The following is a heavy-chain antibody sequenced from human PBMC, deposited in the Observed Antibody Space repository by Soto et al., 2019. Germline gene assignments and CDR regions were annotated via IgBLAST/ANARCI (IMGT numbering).Heavy chain of an antibody. D-gene: IGHD1-26*01. V-gene: IGHV4-34*01. Sequence: QVQLQQWGAGLLKPSETLSLTCAVYGGSFSGYYWSWIRQPPGKGLEWIGEINHSGSTNYNPSLESRVTISVDTSKNQFSLKLSSVTAADTAVYYCARYRGSYYAFDIWGQGTMVTVS. CDR3: ARYRGSYYAFDI. CDR1: GGSFSGYY. J-gene: IGHJ3*02. CDR2: INHSGST.